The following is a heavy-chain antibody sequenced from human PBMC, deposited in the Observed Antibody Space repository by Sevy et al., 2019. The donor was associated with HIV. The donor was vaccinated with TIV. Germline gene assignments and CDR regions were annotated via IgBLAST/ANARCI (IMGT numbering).Heavy chain of an antibody. D-gene: IGHD6-13*01. CDR2: IWYDESNK. CDR3: ARDDKAAGLSFDY. CDR1: GFTFSNYG. Sequence: GGSLRLSCAASGFTFSNYGIHWVRQAPGKGLEWVAVIWYDESNKYYADSAKGRFTISKDNSRNTVYLQMNSLRAEDTAMYYCARDDKAAGLSFDYWGQGTLVTVSS. V-gene: IGHV3-33*01. J-gene: IGHJ4*02.